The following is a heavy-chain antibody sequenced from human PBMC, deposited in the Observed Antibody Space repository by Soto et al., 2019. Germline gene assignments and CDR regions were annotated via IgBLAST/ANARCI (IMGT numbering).Heavy chain of an antibody. D-gene: IGHD3-22*01. Sequence: GESLKISCAASGFTFSSYAMSWVRQAPGKGLEWVSAISGSGGSTYYADSVKGRFTISRDNSKNTLYLQMNSLRAEDTAVYYCAKGPQYYYDRRGLFDPWGQGTLVTVSS. J-gene: IGHJ5*02. CDR2: ISGSGGST. CDR3: AKGPQYYYDRRGLFDP. CDR1: GFTFSSYA. V-gene: IGHV3-23*01.